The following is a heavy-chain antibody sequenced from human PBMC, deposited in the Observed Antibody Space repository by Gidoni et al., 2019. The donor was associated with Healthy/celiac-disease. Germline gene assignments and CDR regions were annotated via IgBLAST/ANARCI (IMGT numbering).Heavy chain of an antibody. J-gene: IGHJ6*02. CDR2: ISYDGSNK. V-gene: IGHV3-30*18. Sequence: QVQLVESGGGVVQPGRSLRLSCAASGFTFSSYGMPLLRQAPGKGLEWVAVISYDGSNKYYADSVKGRFTISRDNSKNTLYLQMNSLRAEDTAVYYCAKDLYDRDHFWSGYYLWGYYYYYGMDVWGQGTTVTVSS. D-gene: IGHD3-3*01. CDR1: GFTFSSYG. CDR3: AKDLYDRDHFWSGYYLWGYYYYYGMDV.